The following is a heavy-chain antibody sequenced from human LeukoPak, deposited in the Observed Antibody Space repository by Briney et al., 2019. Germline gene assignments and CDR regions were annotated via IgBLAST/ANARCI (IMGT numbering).Heavy chain of an antibody. J-gene: IGHJ4*02. D-gene: IGHD2-21*02. CDR1: GFTFSSYD. CDR3: QRSKVTASGSGFDY. V-gene: IGHV3-23*01. Sequence: PGGSLRLSCAASGFTFSSYDMSWVRQAPGKGLEWVSAISGSGGSTYYADSVKGRFTISRDNAKNSLYLQMNSLRAEDTAVYYCQRSKVTASGSGFDYWGQGTLVTVSS. CDR2: ISGSGGST.